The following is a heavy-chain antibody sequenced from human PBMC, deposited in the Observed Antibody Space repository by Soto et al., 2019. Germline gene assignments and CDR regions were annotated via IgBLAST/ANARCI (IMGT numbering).Heavy chain of an antibody. Sequence: EVQLVESGGDLVKPGGSLRLSCAASGFTFSSYSMNWVRQAPGKGLEWVSSISSSSSYIYYADSVKGRFTISRDNAKNSLYLQMNSLRAEDTAVYYCARPPFGVVVAATQFDYWGQGTLVTVSS. CDR1: GFTFSSYS. J-gene: IGHJ4*02. D-gene: IGHD2-15*01. V-gene: IGHV3-21*01. CDR3: ARPPFGVVVAATQFDY. CDR2: ISSSSSYI.